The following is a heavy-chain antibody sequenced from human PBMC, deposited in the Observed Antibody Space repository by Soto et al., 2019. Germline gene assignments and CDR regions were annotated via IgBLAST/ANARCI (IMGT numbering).Heavy chain of an antibody. V-gene: IGHV1-69*13. CDR1: GGTFSSYA. J-gene: IGHJ4*02. CDR3: ARDKDFALVGASGFDY. D-gene: IGHD2-15*01. Sequence: GASVKVSCKASGGTFSSYAISWVRQAPGQGLEWMGGIIPIFGTANYAQKFQGRVTITADESTSTAYMELSSLRSEDTAVYYCARDKDFALVGASGFDYWGQGTLVTVSS. CDR2: IIPIFGTA.